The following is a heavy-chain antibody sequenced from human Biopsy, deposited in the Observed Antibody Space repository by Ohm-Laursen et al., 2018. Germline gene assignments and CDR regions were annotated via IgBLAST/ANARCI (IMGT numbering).Heavy chain of an antibody. CDR1: GCSISSDY. J-gene: IGHJ1*01. CDR2: ISHTGYT. D-gene: IGHD4-23*01. CDR3: ARGSNEYGGLYFPH. V-gene: IGHV4-59*08. Sequence: SETLSLTCTVSGCSISSDYWSWIRQPPGQGLEWIGHISHTGYTSYKSSLKSRVTISLDTSRCHFFLRLTSLAAADTAVYYFARGSNEYGGLYFPHWGQGTLVTASS.